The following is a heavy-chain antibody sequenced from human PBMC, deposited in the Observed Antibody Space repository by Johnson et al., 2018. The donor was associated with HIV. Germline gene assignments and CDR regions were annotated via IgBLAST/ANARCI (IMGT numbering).Heavy chain of an antibody. CDR1: GFRFSSYW. Sequence: GQLVESGGGLVQPGGSLRLSCAASGFRFSSYWMSWVRQAPGKGLEWVANIKQDGSEIYYVDSVKGRFTISRDNAKNSLYLQMNSLRVEDTAVYYCARGHNGAFDIWGQGTMVTVSS. D-gene: IGHD2-8*01. J-gene: IGHJ3*02. CDR3: ARGHNGAFDI. CDR2: IKQDGSEI. V-gene: IGHV3-7*01.